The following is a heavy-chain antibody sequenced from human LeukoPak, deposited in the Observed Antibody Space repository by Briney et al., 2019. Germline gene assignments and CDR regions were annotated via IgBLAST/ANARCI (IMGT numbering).Heavy chain of an antibody. CDR3: ARVYQSAEYYFDY. V-gene: IGHV4-59*01. Sequence: SETLSLTCTVSGGSIDSYYWSWIRQPPGRGRGWIGYIYYTGSTEYHPSLKSRVTISLDTSKNQFSLKLTSVTAADTAVYYCARVYQSAEYYFDYWGQGNLVSVSS. D-gene: IGHD2-2*01. CDR1: GGSIDSYY. J-gene: IGHJ4*02. CDR2: IYYTGST.